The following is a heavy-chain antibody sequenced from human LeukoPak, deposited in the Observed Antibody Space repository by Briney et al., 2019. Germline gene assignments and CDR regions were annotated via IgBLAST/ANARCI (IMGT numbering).Heavy chain of an antibody. CDR3: ARDKGPYCSGGSCPYYYYYGMDV. J-gene: IGHJ6*02. CDR2: INPSGGST. V-gene: IGHV1-46*01. CDR1: GYTFTSYY. Sequence: GASVKVSCKASGYTFTSYYMHWVRQAPGQGLEWMGIINPSGGSTSYAQKVQGRVSMTRDRSTSTVYMELSSLRSEDTAVYYCARDKGPYCSGGSCPYYYYYGMDVWGQGTTVTVSS. D-gene: IGHD2-15*01.